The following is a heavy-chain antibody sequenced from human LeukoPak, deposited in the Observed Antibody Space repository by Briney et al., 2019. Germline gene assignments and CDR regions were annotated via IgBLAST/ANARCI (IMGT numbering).Heavy chain of an antibody. D-gene: IGHD3-10*02. J-gene: IGHJ6*04. CDR1: GFTFSSYE. Sequence: WGSLRLSCAASGFTFSSYEMNWVRQAPGKGLEWVSYISSSGSAIYYADSVKGRFTISRDNAKNSLYLQMNSLRAEDTAVYYCAELGITMIGGVWGKGTTVTISS. CDR3: AELGITMIGGV. V-gene: IGHV3-48*03. CDR2: ISSSGSAI.